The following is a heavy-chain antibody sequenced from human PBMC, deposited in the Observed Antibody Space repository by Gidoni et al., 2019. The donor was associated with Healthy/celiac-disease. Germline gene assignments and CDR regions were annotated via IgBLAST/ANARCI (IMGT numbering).Heavy chain of an antibody. Sequence: EVPLVESGGGLVQPGGSLRLSCSASGFTFSSYAMHWVRQAPGNGLEYVAAISSNGGSTYYADAVKGRFTISRDNSKNTLYLQMSRLRAEDTAVYYCVKDEGPYSSSHYEGWGQGTLVTVSS. CDR2: ISSNGGST. V-gene: IGHV3-64D*06. CDR1: GFTFSSYA. CDR3: VKDEGPYSSSHYEG. J-gene: IGHJ4*02. D-gene: IGHD6-13*01.